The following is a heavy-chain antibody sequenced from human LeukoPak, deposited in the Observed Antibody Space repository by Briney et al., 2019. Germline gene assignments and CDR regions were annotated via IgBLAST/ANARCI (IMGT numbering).Heavy chain of an antibody. V-gene: IGHV3-23*01. J-gene: IGHJ5*02. D-gene: IGHD3-10*01. CDR3: AKAGAVRFDP. CDR1: GFTFGSYA. Sequence: GGSLRLSCAASGFTFGSYAMSWVRQAPGKGLEWVSGINGSGGRTYYGASVKGRFTISRDNSKNTLYLQMNSLRAEDTAVYYCAKAGAVRFDPWGQGTLVTVSS. CDR2: INGSGGRT.